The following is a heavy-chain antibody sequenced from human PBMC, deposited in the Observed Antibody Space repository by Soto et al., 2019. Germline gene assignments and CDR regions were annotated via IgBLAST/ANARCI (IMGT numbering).Heavy chain of an antibody. CDR3: VFGQRDYVWGSYRYTSDRFDY. V-gene: IGHV4-39*01. J-gene: IGHJ4*02. D-gene: IGHD3-16*02. CDR2: IYYSGST. Sequence: PSDSLSLICNLSGASVSVGSSFSGWSRQPAGQVLGRIGSIYYSGSTYYNPSLKSRVTISVDTSKNQFSLKLSSVTAADTAVYYCVFGQRDYVWGSYRYTSDRFDYWGQGTLVTVSS. CDR1: GASVSVGSSF.